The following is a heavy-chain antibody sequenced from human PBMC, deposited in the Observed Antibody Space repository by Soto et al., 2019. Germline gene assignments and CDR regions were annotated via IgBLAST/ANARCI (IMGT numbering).Heavy chain of an antibody. CDR1: GFTFSSYA. J-gene: IGHJ6*03. Sequence: RGSLRLSCAASGFTFSSYAMSWVRQAPGKGLEWVSAISGSGGSTYYADSVKGRFTISRDNSKNTLYLQMNSLRAEDTAVYYCAKDGVVAATLAHEDYYYYYMDVWGKGTTVTVSS. V-gene: IGHV3-23*01. CDR2: ISGSGGST. CDR3: AKDGVVAATLAHEDYYYYYMDV. D-gene: IGHD2-15*01.